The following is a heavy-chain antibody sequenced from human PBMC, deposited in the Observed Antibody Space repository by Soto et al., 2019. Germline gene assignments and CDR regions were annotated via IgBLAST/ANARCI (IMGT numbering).Heavy chain of an antibody. CDR1: GGSISSSY. J-gene: IGHJ5*02. Sequence: SETLSLTCTVSGGSISSSYWSWIRQPPGKGLEWLAYIYDDGSANYNPSLKSRATISLDMSKNQFSLKLTSVTAADTAVYYCARVKYCSGGSCRKNCFDPWGQGTLVTVSS. CDR2: IYDDGSA. V-gene: IGHV4-59*01. D-gene: IGHD2-15*01. CDR3: ARVKYCSGGSCRKNCFDP.